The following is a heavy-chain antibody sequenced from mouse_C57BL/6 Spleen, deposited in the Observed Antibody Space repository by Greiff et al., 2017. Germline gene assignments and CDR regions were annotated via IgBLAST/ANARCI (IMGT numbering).Heavy chain of an antibody. CDR2: ISYDGSN. Sequence: EVKLMESGPGLVKPSQSLSLTCSVTGYSITSGYYWNWIRQFPGNKLEWMGYISYDGSNNYNPSLKNRISITRDTSKNQFFLKLNSVTTEDTATYYCARGSNCDWTWFAYWGQGTLVTVSA. CDR1: GYSITSGYY. D-gene: IGHD4-1*01. V-gene: IGHV3-6*01. J-gene: IGHJ3*01. CDR3: ARGSNCDWTWFAY.